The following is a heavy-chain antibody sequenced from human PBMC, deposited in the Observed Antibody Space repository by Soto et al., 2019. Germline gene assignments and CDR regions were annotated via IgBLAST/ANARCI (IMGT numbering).Heavy chain of an antibody. CDR3: ARGGPRYSSGWRRYYFDY. Sequence: SETLSLTCAFYGLSFSCYYLSWIRQPPGKGLEWIGEINHSGSTNYNPSLKSRVTISVDTSKNQFSLKLSSVTAADTAVYYCARGGPRYSSGWRRYYFDYWGQGTLVTVSS. CDR1: GLSFSCYY. CDR2: INHSGST. V-gene: IGHV4-34*01. D-gene: IGHD6-19*01. J-gene: IGHJ4*02.